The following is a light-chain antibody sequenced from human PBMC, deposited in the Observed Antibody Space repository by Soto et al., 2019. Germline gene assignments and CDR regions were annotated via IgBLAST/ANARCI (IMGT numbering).Light chain of an antibody. V-gene: IGLV1-40*01. CDR1: SSNIGAGYD. Sequence: QSVLTQPPSVSGAPGQKVTISCTGSSSNIGAGYDVHWYQQLPGTVPKLLISGNTNRPSGVPDRFSGSKSGTSASLAITGLQPEDEADYYCQSYDRSLSGSYVFGTGTKLTV. CDR3: QSYDRSLSGSYV. CDR2: GNT. J-gene: IGLJ1*01.